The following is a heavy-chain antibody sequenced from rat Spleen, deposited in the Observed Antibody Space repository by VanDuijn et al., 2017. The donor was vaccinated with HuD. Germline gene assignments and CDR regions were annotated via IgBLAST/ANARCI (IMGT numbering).Heavy chain of an antibody. CDR3: ARRFDFDY. Sequence: EVQLVESDGGLVQPGRSLKLSCAASGFTFSADNMAWVRKAPTKGREWVATISYDGTTTSYRDSVKGRFTVSKDNVKSNLYLQMDSRRSEDTATYCCARRFDFDYWGQGVMVTVSS. CDR1: GFTFSADN. D-gene: IGHD4-3*01. CDR2: ISYDGTTT. V-gene: IGHV5-29*01. J-gene: IGHJ2*01.